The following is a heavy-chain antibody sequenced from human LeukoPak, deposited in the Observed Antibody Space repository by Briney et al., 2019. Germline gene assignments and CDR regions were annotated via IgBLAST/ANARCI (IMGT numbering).Heavy chain of an antibody. Sequence: GGSLRLSCAASGFTFSSYSMNWVRQAPGKGLEWVSSISSSGSYIYYADSVKGRFTISRDNAKNSLYLQINSPRVEDRAVYYCARDPYYGSNSRYYYYYGMDVWGQGTTVTVSS. J-gene: IGHJ6*02. V-gene: IGHV3-21*01. CDR3: ARDPYYGSNSRYYYYYGMDV. CDR1: GFTFSSYS. CDR2: ISSSGSYI. D-gene: IGHD4-23*01.